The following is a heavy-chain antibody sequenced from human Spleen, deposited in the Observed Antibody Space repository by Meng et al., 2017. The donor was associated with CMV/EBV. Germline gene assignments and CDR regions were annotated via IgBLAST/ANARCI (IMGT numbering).Heavy chain of an antibody. D-gene: IGHD6-6*01. V-gene: IGHV3-66*01. CDR2: IYSGGST. J-gene: IGHJ4*02. CDR1: GFMFSNYA. CDR3: ARGRSSSFV. Sequence: GGSLRLSCAASGFMFSNYAMSWVRQAPGKGLEWVSVIYSGGSTYYADSVKGRFSVSRDNAKNTLYLQMNSLRAEDTAVYYCARGRSSSFVWGQGTLVTVSS.